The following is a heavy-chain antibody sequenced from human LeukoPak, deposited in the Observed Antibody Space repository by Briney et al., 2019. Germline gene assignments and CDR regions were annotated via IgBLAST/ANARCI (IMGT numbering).Heavy chain of an antibody. Sequence: ASVKVSCKASGYTFTGYYMHWVRQAPGQGLEWMGRINPNSGGTNYAQKFQGWVTMTRDTSISTAYMELSRLRSDDTAVYYCARDFPGYYYGMDVWGQGTTVTVSS. CDR2: INPNSGGT. CDR1: GYTFTGYY. CDR3: ARDFPGYYYGMDV. J-gene: IGHJ6*02. V-gene: IGHV1-2*04.